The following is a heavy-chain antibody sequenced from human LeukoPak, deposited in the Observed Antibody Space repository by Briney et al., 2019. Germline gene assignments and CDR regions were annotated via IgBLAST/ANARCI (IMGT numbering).Heavy chain of an antibody. J-gene: IGHJ4*02. CDR3: ARDSYYGSVDY. Sequence: GRSLRLSCAASGFTFSSYAMHWVRQAPGKGLEWVAVISYDGSNKYYADSAKGRFTISRDNAKNSLYLQMNSLRAEDTAVYYCARDSYYGSVDYWGQGTLVTVSS. D-gene: IGHD3-10*01. V-gene: IGHV3-30-3*01. CDR2: ISYDGSNK. CDR1: GFTFSSYA.